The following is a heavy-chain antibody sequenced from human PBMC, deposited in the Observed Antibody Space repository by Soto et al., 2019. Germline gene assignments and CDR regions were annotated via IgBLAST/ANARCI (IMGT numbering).Heavy chain of an antibody. Sequence: SETLSLTCTVSGGSISGYYWSWIRQPPGKGLEWIGNVYYSGGAKYNPSVKRRVSISVDTSKNQFSLNLSSVTAADTAVYYCTRDGDGRMTTNPYYYYGMDVWGPGITVTVSS. D-gene: IGHD2-21*02. CDR3: TRDGDGRMTTNPYYYYGMDV. CDR2: VYYSGGA. V-gene: IGHV4-59*01. CDR1: GGSISGYY. J-gene: IGHJ6*02.